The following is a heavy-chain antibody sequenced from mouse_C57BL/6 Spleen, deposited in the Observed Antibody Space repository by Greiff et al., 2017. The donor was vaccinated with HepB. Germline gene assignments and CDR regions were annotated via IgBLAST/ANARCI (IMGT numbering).Heavy chain of an antibody. CDR2: ISYAGSN. D-gene: IGHD3-1*01. CDR3: ARGYSGWFAD. J-gene: IGHJ3*01. Sequence: VQLKESGPGLVKPSQSLSLTCSVTGYSITSGYYWHWIRQFPGNKLEWMGYISYAGSNKYNPSLKNRIPITRDTSKNQFFLKLNSVTTEDTATYYCARGYSGWFADWGQGTLVTVSA. CDR1: GYSITSGYY. V-gene: IGHV3-6*01.